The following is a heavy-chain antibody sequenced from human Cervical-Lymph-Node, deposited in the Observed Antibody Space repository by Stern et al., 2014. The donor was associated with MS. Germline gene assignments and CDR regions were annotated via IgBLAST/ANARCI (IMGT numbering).Heavy chain of an antibody. Sequence: QVQLVQSGGGVVQPGRSLRLSCAASGFSFSRYAMHWVRQAPGKGLAWVALIWYDGSNPYYADSVTGRVTISRDNFKNTLYLQMNSLRAEDTAVYYCASAYSSSHYYFDYWGQGTLVTVSS. V-gene: IGHV3-33*01. D-gene: IGHD6-13*01. J-gene: IGHJ4*02. CDR1: GFSFSRYA. CDR3: ASAYSSSHYYFDY. CDR2: IWYDGSNP.